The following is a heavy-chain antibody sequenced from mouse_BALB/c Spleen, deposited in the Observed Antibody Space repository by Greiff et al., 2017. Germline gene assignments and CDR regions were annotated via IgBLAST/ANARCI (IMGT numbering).Heavy chain of an antibody. CDR1: GFNIKDTY. V-gene: IGHV14-3*02. J-gene: IGHJ3*01. CDR3: ARSPTATAWFAY. CDR2: IDPANGNT. Sequence: VQLQQSGAELVKPGASVKLSCTASGFNIKDTYMHWVKQRPEQGLEWIGRIDPANGNTKYDPKFQGKATITADTSSNTPYLQLSSLTSEDTAVYYCARSPTATAWFAYWGQGTLVTVSA. D-gene: IGHD1-2*01.